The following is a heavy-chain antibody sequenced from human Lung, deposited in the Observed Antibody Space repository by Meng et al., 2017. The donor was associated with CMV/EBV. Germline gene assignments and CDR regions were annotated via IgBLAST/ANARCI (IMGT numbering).Heavy chain of an antibody. V-gene: IGHV1-69*10. D-gene: IGHD2-15*01. Sequence: GGTFRIYAINWGRQAPGQGLEWMGGTIPLIGIAHDAQKFQGRVTISGDTSTSTSYMEVSSLTSEDTAMYYCARLAECSGGSCYFDNWGQGTLVTVSS. CDR1: GGTFRIYA. CDR3: ARLAECSGGSCYFDN. CDR2: TIPLIGIA. J-gene: IGHJ4*02.